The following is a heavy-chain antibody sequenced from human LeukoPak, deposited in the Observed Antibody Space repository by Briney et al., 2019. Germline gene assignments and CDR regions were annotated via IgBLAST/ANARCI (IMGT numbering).Heavy chain of an antibody. J-gene: IGHJ4*02. Sequence: SETLSLTCTVSGGSISSGSYYWSWIRQPAGKGLEWIGRIYTSGSTNYNPSLKSRVTISVDTSKNQFSLKLSSVTAADTAVYYCPRGGYNRTYLQNYYFDYWGQGTLVTVSS. CDR3: PRGGYNRTYLQNYYFDY. CDR2: IYTSGST. D-gene: IGHD1-14*01. V-gene: IGHV4-61*02. CDR1: GGSISSGSYY.